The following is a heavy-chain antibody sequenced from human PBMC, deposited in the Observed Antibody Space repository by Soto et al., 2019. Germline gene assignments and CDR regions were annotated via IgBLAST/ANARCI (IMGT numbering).Heavy chain of an antibody. J-gene: IGHJ5*02. V-gene: IGHV1-46*01. Sequence: SVKVSCKASGYTFTSYYMHWVRQAPGQGLEWMGIINPSGGSTSYAQKFQGRVTMTRDTSTSTVYMELSSLRSEDTAVYYCARGGFRTIFEVVTDPWVWFDPWGQGTLDIVSS. D-gene: IGHD3-3*01. CDR2: INPSGGST. CDR1: GYTFTSYY. CDR3: ARGGFRTIFEVVTDPWVWFDP.